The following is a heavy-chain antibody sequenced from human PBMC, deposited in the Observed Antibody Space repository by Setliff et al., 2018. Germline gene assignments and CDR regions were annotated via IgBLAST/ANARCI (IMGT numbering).Heavy chain of an antibody. V-gene: IGHV4-38-2*02. CDR3: TVYNTGSSKDHY. D-gene: IGHD2-8*02. J-gene: IGHJ4*02. CDR2: IYHSGNT. CDR1: GDSISSTYH. Sequence: SETLSLTCNVSGDSISSTYHWGWIRQSPGKGLEWIGTIYHSGNTYYNPSLNSRPTIPVHTSKNQFSLKLSSVTAADTALYYCTVYNTGSSKDHYWGQGTPVTVSS.